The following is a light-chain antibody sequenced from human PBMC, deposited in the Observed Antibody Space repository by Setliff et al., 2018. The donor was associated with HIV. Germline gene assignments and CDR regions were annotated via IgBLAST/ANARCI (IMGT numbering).Light chain of an antibody. CDR2: EGD. V-gene: IGLV2-8*01. CDR1: SSDVGGYNY. CDR3: CAYAGTRNYV. Sequence: QSVLTQPPSASGSLGQSVTISCTGTSSDVGGYNYVSWYQQHPGKAPKVLIFEGDKRPSGVSNRFSASKSGNTASLTISGLQTEDEADYYCCAYAGTRNYVFGTGTKVTVL. J-gene: IGLJ1*01.